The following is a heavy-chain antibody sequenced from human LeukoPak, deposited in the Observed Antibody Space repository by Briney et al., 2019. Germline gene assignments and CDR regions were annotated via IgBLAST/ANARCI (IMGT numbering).Heavy chain of an antibody. Sequence: ASVKVSCKTSGYTFTNYGFSWVRQAPGQGLEWMGWISAYNRNTKYAQKLQGRVTMTTDTSTSTVYMELVGLRSDDTAVYYCAREEYQLLRTSSYLDYWGQGTLVTVSS. CDR3: AREEYQLLRTSSYLDY. CDR2: ISAYNRNT. CDR1: GYTFTNYG. V-gene: IGHV1-18*01. J-gene: IGHJ4*02. D-gene: IGHD2-2*01.